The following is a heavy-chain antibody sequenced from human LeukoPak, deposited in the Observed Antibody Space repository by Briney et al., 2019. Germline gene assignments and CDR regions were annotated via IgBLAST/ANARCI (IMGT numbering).Heavy chain of an antibody. CDR2: IFYSGST. V-gene: IGHV4-31*02. CDR3: ARGGATYYDSSGFYYED. J-gene: IGHJ4*02. CDR1: GFTFSSYA. Sequence: LRLSCAASGFTFSSYAMSWVRQHPGKGLEWIGYIFYSGSTYYNPSLKSRLTISVDTSKNQFSLKLSSVTAADTAVYYCARGGATYYDSSGFYYEDWGQGTLVTVSS. D-gene: IGHD3-22*01.